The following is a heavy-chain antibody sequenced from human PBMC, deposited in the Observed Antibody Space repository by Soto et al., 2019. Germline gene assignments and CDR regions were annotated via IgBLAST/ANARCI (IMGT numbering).Heavy chain of an antibody. CDR2: VRSETYGGST. V-gene: IGHV3-49*04. CDR3: TRGRGTSGWYADY. J-gene: IGHJ4*02. CDR1: GFVFGDYA. D-gene: IGHD6-13*01. Sequence: GGSLRLSCSASGFVFGDYAVTWVRQAPGKGLEWVGVVRSETYGGSTEYAASAKGRFRISRDDSESIAYLQMTNLKTEDTAVYYCTRGRGTSGWYADYWGKGIRVTVSS.